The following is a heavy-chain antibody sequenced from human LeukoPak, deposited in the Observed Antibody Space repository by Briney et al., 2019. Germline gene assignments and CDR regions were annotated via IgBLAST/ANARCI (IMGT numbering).Heavy chain of an antibody. J-gene: IGHJ4*02. D-gene: IGHD4-17*01. CDR3: ARAATVTRFDY. CDR2: INPSGGST. CDR1: GYTFTSCY. Sequence: ASVKVSCKASGYTFTSCYMHWVRQAPGQGLEWMGIINPSGGSTSYAQKFQGRVTMTRDTSTSTVYMELSSLRSEDTAVYYCARAATVTRFDYWGQGTLVTVSS. V-gene: IGHV1-46*01.